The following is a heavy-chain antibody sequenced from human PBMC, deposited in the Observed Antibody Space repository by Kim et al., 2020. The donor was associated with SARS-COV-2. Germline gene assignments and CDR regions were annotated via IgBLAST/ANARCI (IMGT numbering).Heavy chain of an antibody. D-gene: IGHD5-18*01. V-gene: IGHV4-59*01. CDR3: ARIQLWLDAFDI. Sequence: NSTPSLKSRVTISVDTSKNQFSLKLSSVTAADTAVYYCARIQLWLDAFDIWGQGTMVTVSS. J-gene: IGHJ3*02.